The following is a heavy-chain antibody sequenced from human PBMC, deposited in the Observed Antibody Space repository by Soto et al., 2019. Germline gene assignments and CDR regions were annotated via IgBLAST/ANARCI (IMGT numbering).Heavy chain of an antibody. D-gene: IGHD6-19*01. CDR3: AREKGVAVAAARAFDI. J-gene: IGHJ3*02. V-gene: IGHV3-33*01. Sequence: GSLRLSCAASGFTFSSYGMHWVRQAPGKGLEWVAVIWYDGSNKYYADSVKGRFTISRDNSKNTLYLQMNSLRAEDTAVYYCAREKGVAVAAARAFDIWGQGTMVTVSS. CDR1: GFTFSSYG. CDR2: IWYDGSNK.